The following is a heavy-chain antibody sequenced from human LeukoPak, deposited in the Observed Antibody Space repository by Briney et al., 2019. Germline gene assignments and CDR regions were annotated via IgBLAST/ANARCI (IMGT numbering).Heavy chain of an antibody. CDR2: ISGSGGST. V-gene: IGHV3-23*01. CDR1: GFTFSSYA. CDR3: AKEEMIVVVPFDY. D-gene: IGHD3-22*01. Sequence: GRSLRLSCEASGFTFSSYAMSWVRQAPGKGLEWVSAISGSGGSTYYADSVKGRFTISRDNSKNTLYLQMNSLRAEDTAVYYCAKEEMIVVVPFDYWGQGTLVTVSS. J-gene: IGHJ4*02.